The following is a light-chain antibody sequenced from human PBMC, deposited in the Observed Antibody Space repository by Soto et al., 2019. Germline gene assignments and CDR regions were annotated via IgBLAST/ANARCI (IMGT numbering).Light chain of an antibody. J-gene: IGKJ1*01. CDR3: LQDYNYPWT. CDR2: AAS. Sequence: AIQMTQSPSSLSASVGDRVTISCRASQGIRDELGWYQQKPGKAPMLLIYAASSLQSGVPSRFRGSGSGTDFIITISSLQPEDLATYYCLQDYNYPWTFGQGTKVEIK. CDR1: QGIRDE. V-gene: IGKV1-6*01.